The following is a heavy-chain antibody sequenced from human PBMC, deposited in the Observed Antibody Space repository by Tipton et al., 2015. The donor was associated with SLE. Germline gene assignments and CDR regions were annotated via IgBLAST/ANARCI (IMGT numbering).Heavy chain of an antibody. Sequence: TLSLICTVSGGSISTYYWSWIRQPPKQGQAWIGWIYHTGSTDYNPSLKSRVTISVDTSKNQFSLRLSSVTAADTAVYYCARDYYGSGFDAFDTWGQGTMVTVSS. CDR1: GGSISTYY. J-gene: IGHJ3*02. CDR3: ARDYYGSGFDAFDT. D-gene: IGHD3-10*01. CDR2: IYHTGST. V-gene: IGHV4-59*01.